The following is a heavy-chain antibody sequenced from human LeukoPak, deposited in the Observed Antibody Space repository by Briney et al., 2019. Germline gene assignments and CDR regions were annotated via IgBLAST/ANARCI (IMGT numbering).Heavy chain of an antibody. D-gene: IGHD3-3*01. Sequence: GGSLRLSCAASGFTFSNYGMHWVRGAPGKGLEGVTVISYDGSNKYYADSVKGQFTISRDNSKNTLYLQINSLRAEDTAVYYCAKEAQDFWSGYQLWGSWFDPWGQGTLVTVSS. CDR1: GFTFSNYG. J-gene: IGHJ5*02. CDR2: ISYDGSNK. V-gene: IGHV3-30*18. CDR3: AKEAQDFWSGYQLWGSWFDP.